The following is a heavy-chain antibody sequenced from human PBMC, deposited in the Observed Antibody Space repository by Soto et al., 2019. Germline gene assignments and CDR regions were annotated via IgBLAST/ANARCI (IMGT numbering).Heavy chain of an antibody. CDR2: ISFDGSNK. CDR1: GFTFNYYP. Sequence: QMQLVESGGGVVQPGESLSLSCAASGFTFNYYPMHWVRQTPGKGLEWVAVISFDGSNKFYADSVKGRFTVSRDNSKNMLYLHLNSLRPEDAAVYYCARLPGALVAVLYIYPLDGREAMSDVDVWGQGTTVSVSS. D-gene: IGHD6-19*01. J-gene: IGHJ6*02. CDR3: ARLPGALVAVLYIYPLDGREAMSDVDV. V-gene: IGHV3-30-3*01.